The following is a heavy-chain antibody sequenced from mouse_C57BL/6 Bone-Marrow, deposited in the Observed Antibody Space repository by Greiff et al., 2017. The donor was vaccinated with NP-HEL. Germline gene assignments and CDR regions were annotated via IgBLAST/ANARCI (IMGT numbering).Heavy chain of an antibody. J-gene: IGHJ3*01. CDR1: GYTFTSYW. CDR2: IYPGSGST. Sequence: QVQLQQPGAELVKPGASVKMSCKASGYTFTSYWLTWVKPRPGQGLVWIGDIYPGSGSTNYDEKFKSKATLTVDTSSSTAYMQLSSLTSEDSAVYYCARSLAYWGQGTLVTVSA. V-gene: IGHV1-55*01. CDR3: ARSLAY.